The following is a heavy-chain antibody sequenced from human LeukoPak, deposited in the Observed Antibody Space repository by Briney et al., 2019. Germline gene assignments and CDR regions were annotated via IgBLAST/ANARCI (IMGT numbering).Heavy chain of an antibody. D-gene: IGHD5-18*01. CDR1: GGSISSYY. V-gene: IGHV4-59*08. CDR2: IYYSGST. CDR3: ATVLIDSYGGSDAFDI. J-gene: IGHJ3*02. Sequence: SETLSLTCTVPGGSISSYYWSWIRQPPGKGLEWIGYIYYSGSTNYNPSLKSRVTISVDTSKNQFSLKLSSVTAADTAVYYCATVLIDSYGGSDAFDIWGQGTMVTVSS.